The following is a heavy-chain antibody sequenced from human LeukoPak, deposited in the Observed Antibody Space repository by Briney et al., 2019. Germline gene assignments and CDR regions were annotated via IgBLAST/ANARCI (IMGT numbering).Heavy chain of an antibody. V-gene: IGHV1-46*04. CDR2: INPSSGST. J-gene: IGHJ6*02. CDR1: GYILTNYY. D-gene: IGHD4-17*01. CDR3: ARPDYGDYYYYYGMDV. Sequence: ASVEVSCKASGYILTNYYMHWVRQAPGQGLEWMGIINPSSGSTSYAQKLQGRVTMTRDTSTSTVYMDLSSLRSEDTAVYYCARPDYGDYYYYYGMDVWGQGTTVTVSS.